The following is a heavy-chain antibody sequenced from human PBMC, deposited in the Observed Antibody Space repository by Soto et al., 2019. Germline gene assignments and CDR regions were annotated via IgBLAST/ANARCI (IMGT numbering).Heavy chain of an antibody. CDR3: AKDGGYSTGWSYFDY. Sequence: EVQVLESGGGLVQPGGSLRLSCAASGFTFSSYAMTWVRQAPGKGLEWVSAISGGGGSTFYADSVKGRFTISRDNSKNTLYLQMNSLRVEDTAVYYCAKDGGYSTGWSYFDYWGQGPLVTVSS. D-gene: IGHD6-19*01. V-gene: IGHV3-23*01. J-gene: IGHJ4*02. CDR2: ISGGGGST. CDR1: GFTFSSYA.